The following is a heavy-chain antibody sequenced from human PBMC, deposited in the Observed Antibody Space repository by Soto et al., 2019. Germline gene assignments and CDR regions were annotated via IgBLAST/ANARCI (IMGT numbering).Heavy chain of an antibody. CDR1: GGSLSSSSYY. CDR2: MYYSGTT. J-gene: IGHJ5*02. CDR3: AVVDSTGNWFDP. D-gene: IGHD6-25*01. V-gene: IGHV4-39*01. Sequence: SETLSLTCTVSGGSLSSSSYYWGWIRQTPGKGLEFIGSMYYSGTTYYNPSLKSRVTISVDTSKNQFTLKLISVTAADTAVYYCAVVDSTGNWFDPWGEGALVTVSS.